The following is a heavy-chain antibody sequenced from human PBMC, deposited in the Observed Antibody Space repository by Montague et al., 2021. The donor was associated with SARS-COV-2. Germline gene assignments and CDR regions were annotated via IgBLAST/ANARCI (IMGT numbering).Heavy chain of an antibody. D-gene: IGHD3-10*01. Sequence: SLRLSCAASGFTVSSNYMSWVRQAPGKGLEWVSVIYSGGSTYYADSVKGRFTISRDNSKNTLYLQMNSLRAEDTAVYYCARFGSARGEDWFDPWGQGTLVTVSS. CDR3: ARFGSARGEDWFDP. CDR2: IYSGGST. V-gene: IGHV3-66*01. CDR1: GFTVSSNY. J-gene: IGHJ5*02.